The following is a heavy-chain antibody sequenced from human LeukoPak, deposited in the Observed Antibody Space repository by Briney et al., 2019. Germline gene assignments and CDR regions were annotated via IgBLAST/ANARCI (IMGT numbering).Heavy chain of an antibody. V-gene: IGHV4-39*01. CDR3: ARSKSSSSDYYYYYMDV. J-gene: IGHJ6*03. Sequence: PSETLSLTCTVSGGSIGSSSYYWGWIRQPPGKGLEWIGSIYYSGSTYYNPSLKSRVTISVDTSKNQFSLKLSSVTAADTAVYYCARSKSSSSDYYYYYMDVWGKGTTVTVSS. CDR2: IYYSGST. D-gene: IGHD6-6*01. CDR1: GGSIGSSSYY.